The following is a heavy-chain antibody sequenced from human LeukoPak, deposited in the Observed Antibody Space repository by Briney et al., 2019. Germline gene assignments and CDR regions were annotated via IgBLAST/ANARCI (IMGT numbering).Heavy chain of an antibody. CDR1: GGSFSGYY. Sequence: SETLSLTCAVYGGSFSGYYWSWIRQPPGKGLEWIGEINHSGSTNYNPSLKSRVTISVDTSKNQFSLKLSSVTAADTAVYYCARQYCTNAVCYKALGYWGQGTLVTVSS. CDR2: INHSGST. V-gene: IGHV4-34*01. J-gene: IGHJ4*02. D-gene: IGHD2-8*01. CDR3: ARQYCTNAVCYKALGY.